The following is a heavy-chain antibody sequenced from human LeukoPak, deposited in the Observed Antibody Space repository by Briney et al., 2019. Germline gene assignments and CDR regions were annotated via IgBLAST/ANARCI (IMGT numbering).Heavy chain of an antibody. CDR2: IIPIFGTA. V-gene: IGHV1-69*13. J-gene: IGHJ4*02. CDR1: GGTFSSYA. CDR3: ASTYYYGSGSYRGGRFDY. D-gene: IGHD3-10*01. Sequence: ASVKVSCKASGGTFSSYAISWVRQAHGQGLEWMGGIIPIFGTANYAQKFQGRGTITADESTSTAYMELSSLRSEDTAVYYCASTYYYGSGSYRGGRFDYWGQGTLVTVSS.